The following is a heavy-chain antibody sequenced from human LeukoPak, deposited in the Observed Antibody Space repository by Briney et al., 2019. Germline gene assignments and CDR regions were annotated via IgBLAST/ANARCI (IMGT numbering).Heavy chain of an antibody. Sequence: GGSLRLSCAASGFTFSSYWMHWVRRAPGKGLVWVSRINSDGSSTSYADSVKGRFTISRDNAKNTPYLQMNSLRAEDTAVYYCAREVPRLEAGFDYWGQGTLVTVSS. CDR1: GFTFSSYW. J-gene: IGHJ4*02. D-gene: IGHD1-1*01. CDR2: INSDGSST. CDR3: AREVPRLEAGFDY. V-gene: IGHV3-74*01.